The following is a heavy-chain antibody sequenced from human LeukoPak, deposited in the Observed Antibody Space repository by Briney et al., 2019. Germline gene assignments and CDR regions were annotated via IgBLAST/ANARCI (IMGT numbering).Heavy chain of an antibody. Sequence: PSETLSLTCAVYGGSFSDYYWTWLRQPPGKGLEWIGEINHSGSPNNNPSLKSRVSISFDTSKNQFSLKLTSVTAADTAVYYCGSRRTAMFGVIKGPIDYWGQGTLVTVSS. CDR1: GGSFSDYY. V-gene: IGHV4-34*01. CDR3: GSRRTAMFGVIKGPIDY. D-gene: IGHD3-3*01. CDR2: INHSGSP. J-gene: IGHJ4*02.